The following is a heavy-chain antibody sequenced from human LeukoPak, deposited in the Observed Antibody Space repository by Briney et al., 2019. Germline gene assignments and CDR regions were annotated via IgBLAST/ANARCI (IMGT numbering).Heavy chain of an antibody. D-gene: IGHD1-14*01. CDR3: AKETPNTGWFDP. CDR2: INPSGDGT. Sequence: ASVKVSCKASGHTFTTYYVHLVRQAAGQGLEWMGVINPSGDGTNYPQRFQGRVTLTRDTSTSTVYMELSSLRSEDTAIYYCAKETPNTGWFDPWGQGTLVTVSS. J-gene: IGHJ5*02. CDR1: GHTFTTYY. V-gene: IGHV1-46*01.